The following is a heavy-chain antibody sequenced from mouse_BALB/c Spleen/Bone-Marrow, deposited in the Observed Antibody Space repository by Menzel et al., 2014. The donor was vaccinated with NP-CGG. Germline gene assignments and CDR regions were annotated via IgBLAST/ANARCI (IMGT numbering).Heavy chain of an antibody. J-gene: IGHJ4*01. D-gene: IGHD2-3*01. CDR1: GYTFTSYW. Sequence: VQLQPSGAELVKPGAPVKLSCKASGYTFTSYWMNWVKQRPGRGLGWIGRIDPSDSETHYNQKFKDKATLTVDKSSXTAYIQLSSLTSEDSAVYYCTRALGDGYYYAMDYWGQGTSVTVSS. CDR2: IDPSDSET. CDR3: TRALGDGYYYAMDY. V-gene: IGHV1-74*01.